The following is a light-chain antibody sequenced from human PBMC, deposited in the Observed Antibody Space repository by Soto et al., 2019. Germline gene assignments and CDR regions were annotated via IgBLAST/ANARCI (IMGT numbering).Light chain of an antibody. CDR3: SSYTTNNGHV. J-gene: IGLJ2*01. CDR2: EVF. CDR1: SNDVGAFDY. Sequence: QSALTQPASVSASPGQSISISCTGTSNDVGAFDYVSWYRQHPGKAPKLIIFEVFNRPSGVSTRFSGSKSGSTASLTISGLQAEDEADYFCSSYTTNNGHVFGGGTKLTVL. V-gene: IGLV2-14*01.